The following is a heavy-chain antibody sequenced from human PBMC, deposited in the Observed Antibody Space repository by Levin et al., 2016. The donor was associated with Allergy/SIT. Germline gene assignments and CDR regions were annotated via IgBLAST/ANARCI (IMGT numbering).Heavy chain of an antibody. CDR1: GFTFSEYW. V-gene: IGHV3-74*01. CDR3: ARFSSVPEGDY. J-gene: IGHJ4*02. CDR2: IHSDGSGT. Sequence: GESLKISCAASGFTFSEYWMNWVRQTPREGAGVGLHAIHSDGSGTDYADSVKGRFTVSRDNAKNSLYLQMNSLRAEDTALYYCARFSSVPEGDYWGQGTLVTVSS.